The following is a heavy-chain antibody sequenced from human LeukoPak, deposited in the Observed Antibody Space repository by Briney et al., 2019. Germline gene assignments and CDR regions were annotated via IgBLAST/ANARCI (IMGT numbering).Heavy chain of an antibody. D-gene: IGHD3-22*01. CDR2: INHSGST. J-gene: IGHJ5*02. Sequence: SETLSLTCAVYGGSFSGYYWSWIRQPPGKGLEWIGEINHSGSTNYNPSLKSRVTISVDTSKKQFSLKLSSVTAADTDVYYCARAKGSRITMIVVAPGSARYNWFDPWGQGTLVTVSS. CDR3: ARAKGSRITMIVVAPGSARYNWFDP. V-gene: IGHV4-34*01. CDR1: GGSFSGYY.